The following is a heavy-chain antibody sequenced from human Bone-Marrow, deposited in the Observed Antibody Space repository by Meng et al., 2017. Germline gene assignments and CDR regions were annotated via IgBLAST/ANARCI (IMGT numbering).Heavy chain of an antibody. D-gene: IGHD3-16*01. V-gene: IGHV3-48*03. J-gene: IGHJ4*02. Sequence: GESLKISCAASGFTFRSYEMNWVRQAPGKGLEWLSYISTTGSTLYYADSVKGRLTISRDNAKSTLFLQMNSLRAEDTAVYYCARAGNVGVDYWGQGTLVTVSS. CDR1: GFTFRSYE. CDR3: ARAGNVGVDY. CDR2: ISTTGSTL.